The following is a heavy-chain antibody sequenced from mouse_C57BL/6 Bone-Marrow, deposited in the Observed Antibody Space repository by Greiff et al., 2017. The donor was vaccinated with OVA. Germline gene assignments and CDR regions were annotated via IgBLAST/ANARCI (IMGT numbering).Heavy chain of an antibody. Sequence: EVQGVASGGGLVKPGGSLKLSCAASGFTFSDYGMHWVRQAPEKGLEWVAYISSGSSTIYYADTVKGRFTISRDNAKNTLFLQMTSLRSEDTAMYYCARDYYDYGEGFAYWGQGTLVTVSA. D-gene: IGHD2-4*01. V-gene: IGHV5-17*01. CDR1: GFTFSDYG. CDR3: ARDYYDYGEGFAY. J-gene: IGHJ3*01. CDR2: ISSGSSTI.